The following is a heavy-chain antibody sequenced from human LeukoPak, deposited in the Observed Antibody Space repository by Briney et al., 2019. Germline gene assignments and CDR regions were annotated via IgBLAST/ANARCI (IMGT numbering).Heavy chain of an antibody. J-gene: IGHJ4*02. CDR2: IWYDGSNK. CDR1: GFTFSSYG. D-gene: IGHD6-13*01. CDR3: AKDPEASIWSFLDC. Sequence: PGGSLRLSCAASGFTFSSYGMHWVRQAPGKGLEWVAVIWYDGSNKYYADSVKGRFTISRDNSKNTLYLQMNSLRAEDTAVYYCAKDPEASIWSFLDCWGQGTLVTVSS. V-gene: IGHV3-33*06.